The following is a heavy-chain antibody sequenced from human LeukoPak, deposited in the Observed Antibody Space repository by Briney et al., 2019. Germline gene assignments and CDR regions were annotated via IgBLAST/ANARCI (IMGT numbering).Heavy chain of an antibody. CDR2: ISSSGSTI. CDR3: ARDGARIAAAAPNWFDP. CDR1: GFTFSDYY. D-gene: IGHD6-13*01. Sequence: GGSLRLSCAASGFTFSDYYMSWIRQAPGKGLEWVPYISSSGSTIYYADSVKGRFTISRDNAKNSLYLQMNSLRAEDTAVYYCARDGARIAAAAPNWFDPWGQGTLVTVSS. J-gene: IGHJ5*02. V-gene: IGHV3-11*01.